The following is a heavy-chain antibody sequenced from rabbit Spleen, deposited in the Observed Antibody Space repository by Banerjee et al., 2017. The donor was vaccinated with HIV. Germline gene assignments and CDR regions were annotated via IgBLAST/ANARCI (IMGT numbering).Heavy chain of an antibody. CDR1: GFSFSSSYY. D-gene: IGHD6-1*01. Sequence: QSLEESGGDLVKPGASLTLTCTASGFSFSSSYYMCWVRQAPGKGLECIACIYAGSSGFTYSATWAKGRFTCSKTSSTTVTLQMTSLTVADTATYFCARDTASSFSSYGMDLWGPGTLVTVS. CDR3: ARDTASSFSSYGMDL. V-gene: IGHV1S40*01. J-gene: IGHJ6*01. CDR2: IYAGSSGFT.